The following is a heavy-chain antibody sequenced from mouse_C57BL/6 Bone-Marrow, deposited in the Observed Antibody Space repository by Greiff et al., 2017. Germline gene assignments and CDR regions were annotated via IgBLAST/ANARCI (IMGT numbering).Heavy chain of an antibody. J-gene: IGHJ2*01. CDR2: TFYSGIT. D-gene: IGHD1-1*01. V-gene: IGHV3-3*01. Sequence: VQLKESGPSLVRPSQTLSLTCTVTGFSINSDCYWIWIRQFPGNKLEYIGYTFYSGITYYNPSLESRTYITRDTSKNQFSLTLSSVTTEDTATYYCSRDQYYGRSFDYWGQGTTLTVSS. CDR1: GFSINSDCY. CDR3: SRDQYYGRSFDY.